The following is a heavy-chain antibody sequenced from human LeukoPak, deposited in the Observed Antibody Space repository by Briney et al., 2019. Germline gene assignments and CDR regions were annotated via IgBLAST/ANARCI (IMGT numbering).Heavy chain of an antibody. CDR3: ARLGARQMLEY. Sequence: GGSLRLSCEASEFTFSSYWMSWVRQAPGKGLEWVANIKQDGGQIYYLESVKGRFTVSRDNAKNSLYLQMNSLRAEDTAVYYCARLGARQMLEYWGQGTLVTVSS. D-gene: IGHD4-17*01. CDR2: IKQDGGQI. V-gene: IGHV3-7*01. CDR1: EFTFSSYW. J-gene: IGHJ4*02.